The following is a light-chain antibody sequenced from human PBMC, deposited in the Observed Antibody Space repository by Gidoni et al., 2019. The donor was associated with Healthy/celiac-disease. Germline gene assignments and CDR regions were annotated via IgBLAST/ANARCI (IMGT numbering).Light chain of an antibody. Sequence: AIQLTQSPSSLSASVGDRVTITCRASQGISSALAWYQQKPGKAPKLLIYDASSLESGVPSRFSGSGSGTDFTLTISSLQPEDFATYYCQQFNSYPPRTFXGXTKVEIK. CDR1: QGISSA. J-gene: IGKJ4*01. CDR3: QQFNSYPPRT. CDR2: DAS. V-gene: IGKV1-13*02.